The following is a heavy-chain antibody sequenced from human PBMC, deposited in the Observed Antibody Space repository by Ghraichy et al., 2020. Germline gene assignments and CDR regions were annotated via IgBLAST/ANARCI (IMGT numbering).Heavy chain of an antibody. D-gene: IGHD1-26*01. CDR1: GFAFSNYW. J-gene: IGHJ4*02. Sequence: GGSLRLSCGASGFAFSNYWMTWVRQPPGKGLEWLDNVDPDGSGKFYVDSVKGRFAISRDNAKNSLYLQMNTLRIEDTAVYYCAKGGAPFAEADCWGQGTLVIVSS. V-gene: IGHV3-7*03. CDR2: VDPDGSGK. CDR3: AKGGAPFAEADC.